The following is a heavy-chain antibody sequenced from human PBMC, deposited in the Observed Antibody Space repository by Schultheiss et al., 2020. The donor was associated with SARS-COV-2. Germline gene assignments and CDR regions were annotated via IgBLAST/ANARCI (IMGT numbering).Heavy chain of an antibody. J-gene: IGHJ4*02. D-gene: IGHD6-13*01. CDR2: IYYSGSP. V-gene: IGHV4-59*01. Sequence: SETLSLTCTVSGGSISSYYWSWIRQPPGKGPEWIGYIYYSGSPNYNPSLKSRVTISLDASKNQFSLHLSSVTAAYTAVYYCARASSSWYQPLNYWGQGTLVTVAS. CDR1: GGSISSYY. CDR3: ARASSSWYQPLNY.